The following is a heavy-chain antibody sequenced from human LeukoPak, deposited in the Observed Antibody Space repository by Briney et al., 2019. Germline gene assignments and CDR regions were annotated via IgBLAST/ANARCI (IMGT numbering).Heavy chain of an antibody. CDR3: AKDSSRDGYNGGLDY. CDR1: GFTFSSYW. CDR2: ISWNSGSI. J-gene: IGHJ4*02. D-gene: IGHD5-24*01. Sequence: KTGGSLRLSCAASGFTFSSYWMHWVRQAPGKGLEWVSGISWNSGSIGYADSVKGRFTISRDNAKNSLYLQMNSLRAEDTALYYCAKDSSRDGYNGGLDYWGQGTLVTVSS. V-gene: IGHV3-9*01.